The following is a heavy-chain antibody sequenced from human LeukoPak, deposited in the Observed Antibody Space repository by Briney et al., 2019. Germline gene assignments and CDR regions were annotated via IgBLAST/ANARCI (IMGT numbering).Heavy chain of an antibody. V-gene: IGHV1-8*01. D-gene: IGHD5-24*01. CDR3: ARAAFVEMAEIYGY. J-gene: IGHJ4*02. CDR2: MNPNSGNT. CDR1: GYTFTSYD. Sequence: GASVKVSCKASGYTFTSYDINWVRQATGQGLEWMGWMNPNSGNTGYAQKFQGRVTMTRNTSISTAYMELSSLRSEDTAVYYCARAAFVEMAEIYGYWGQGTLVTVSS.